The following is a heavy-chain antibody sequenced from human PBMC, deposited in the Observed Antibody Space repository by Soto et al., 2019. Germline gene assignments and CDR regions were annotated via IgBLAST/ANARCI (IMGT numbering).Heavy chain of an antibody. CDR2: ISGSGGST. Sequence: GGSLRLSCAASGFTFSSYAMSWVRQAPGKGLEWVSAISGSGGSTYYADSVKGRFTISRDNSKNTLYLQMNSLRAEDTAVYYCAKLVYDYIWAGEARELAYWGQGTLVTVSS. CDR1: GFTFSSYA. CDR3: AKLVYDYIWAGEARELAY. D-gene: IGHD3-16*01. J-gene: IGHJ4*02. V-gene: IGHV3-23*01.